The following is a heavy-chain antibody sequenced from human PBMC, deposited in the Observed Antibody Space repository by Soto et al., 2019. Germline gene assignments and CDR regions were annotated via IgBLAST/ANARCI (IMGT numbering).Heavy chain of an antibody. Sequence: QVQLVQSGAEVKKPGASVKVSCKASGYTFTSYGISWVRQAPGQGLEWMGWISAYNGNTNYAQKLQGRVTMTTDTSTSTAYMQLRSLRSHDTAVYYCARDSPPAPDSNGYYYEGLDYWGQGTLVTVSS. V-gene: IGHV1-18*01. CDR3: ARDSPPAPDSNGYYYEGLDY. J-gene: IGHJ4*02. CDR1: GYTFTSYG. D-gene: IGHD3-22*01. CDR2: ISAYNGNT.